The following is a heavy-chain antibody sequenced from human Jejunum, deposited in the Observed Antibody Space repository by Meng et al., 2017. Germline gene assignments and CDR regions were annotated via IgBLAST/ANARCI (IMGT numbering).Heavy chain of an antibody. CDR2: IYYNGKS. D-gene: IGHD5-18*01. CDR1: GGSISSRSYY. CDR3: ARASYSYDSWFDP. J-gene: IGHJ5*02. V-gene: IGHV4-39*01. Sequence: QLQLQESGPGLVKPSETLSLSCPVSGGSISSRSYYWVWIRQSPGKGLEWIGQIYYNGKSYYNPSLKSRVTMSVDTSRSQFSLNLNTVTAADTAVYYCARASYSYDSWFDPWGQGILVTVSS.